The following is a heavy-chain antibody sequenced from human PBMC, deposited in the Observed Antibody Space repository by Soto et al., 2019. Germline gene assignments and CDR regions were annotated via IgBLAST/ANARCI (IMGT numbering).Heavy chain of an antibody. CDR3: ARGLGGGSRYGYGFGY. CDR1: GGTFSSYA. V-gene: IGHV1-69*13. Sequence: SVKVSCKASGGTFSSYAISWVRQAPGQGLEWMGGIIPIFGTANYAQKFQGRVTITADESTSTAYLELSSLSFEDRALFYCARGLGGGSRYGYGFGYWGQGTLVTVSP. CDR2: IIPIFGTA. J-gene: IGHJ4*02. D-gene: IGHD5-18*01.